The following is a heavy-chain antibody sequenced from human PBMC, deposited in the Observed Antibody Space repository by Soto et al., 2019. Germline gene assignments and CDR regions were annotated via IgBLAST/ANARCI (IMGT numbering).Heavy chain of an antibody. CDR1: GYSFAGYW. V-gene: IGHV5-10-1*01. CDR3: ARQIYDSDTGPNFQYYFDS. Sequence: PWESLKISWKGSGYSFAGYWITWVRQKPGKGLEWMRRIDPSDSQTYYSPSFRGHVPISVTKSITTVFLQWSSLRASDTAMYYCARQIYDSDTGPNFQYYFDSWGQGTPVTVSS. CDR2: IDPSDSQT. D-gene: IGHD3-22*01. J-gene: IGHJ4*02.